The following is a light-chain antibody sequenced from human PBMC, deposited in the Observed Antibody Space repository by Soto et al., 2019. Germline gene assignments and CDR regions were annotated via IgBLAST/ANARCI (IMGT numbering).Light chain of an antibody. CDR2: GAS. V-gene: IGKV3-15*01. CDR1: QSVSSN. Sequence: EIVMTQAPATLSVSPGERATISCRASQSVSSNLAWYQQKPGQAPRLLIYGASTRATGIPARFSGSGSETEITLTISSLQSEDVAVYYCQQYSNWPPLTFGGGTKVEIK. J-gene: IGKJ4*01. CDR3: QQYSNWPPLT.